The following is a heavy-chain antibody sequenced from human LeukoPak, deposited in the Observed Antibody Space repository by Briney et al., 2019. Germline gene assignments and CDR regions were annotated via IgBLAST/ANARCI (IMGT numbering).Heavy chain of an antibody. Sequence: SETLSLTCTVSGGSISSYYWSWIRQPPGKGLEWIGYIYYSGSTNYNPSLKSRVTISVDTSKNQFSLKLSSVTAADTAVYYCARHRGGEVTMVRDWGQGTLVTVSS. D-gene: IGHD3-10*01. CDR1: GGSISSYY. CDR3: ARHRGGEVTMVRD. J-gene: IGHJ4*02. V-gene: IGHV4-59*08. CDR2: IYYSGST.